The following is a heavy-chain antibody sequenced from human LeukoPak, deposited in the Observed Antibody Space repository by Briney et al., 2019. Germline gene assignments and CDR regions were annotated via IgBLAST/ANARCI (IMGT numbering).Heavy chain of an antibody. Sequence: SETLSLTCTVSGGSISSGGYYWSWIRQPPGKGLEWIGYIYHSGSTYYNPSLKSRVTISVDRSKNQFSLKLSSVTAADTAVYYCARVRLAAAAGTRGLDYWGQGTLVTVSS. CDR3: ARVRLAAAAGTRGLDY. D-gene: IGHD6-13*01. CDR1: GGSISSGGYY. J-gene: IGHJ4*02. CDR2: IYHSGST. V-gene: IGHV4-30-2*01.